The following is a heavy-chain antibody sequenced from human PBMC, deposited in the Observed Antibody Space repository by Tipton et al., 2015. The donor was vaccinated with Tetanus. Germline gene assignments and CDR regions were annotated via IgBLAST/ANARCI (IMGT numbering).Heavy chain of an antibody. CDR1: GGSISSTDYY. D-gene: IGHD6-13*01. Sequence: TLSLTCSVSGGSISSTDYYWSWIRQPPGKGLEWIGYMYHSGQAYYNSSLKSRVVILVDTSKNQFSLKLSSVTAADTAVYYCARSEQQLVRGYYHYYYMDVWGKGTTVTVSS. CDR2: MYHSGQA. CDR3: ARSEQQLVRGYYHYYYMDV. V-gene: IGHV4-30-4*01. J-gene: IGHJ6*03.